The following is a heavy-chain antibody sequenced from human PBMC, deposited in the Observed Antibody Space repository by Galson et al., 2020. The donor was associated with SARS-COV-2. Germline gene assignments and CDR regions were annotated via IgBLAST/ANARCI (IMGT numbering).Heavy chain of an antibody. CDR1: GRHFSGYY. CDR2: INSSGST. CDR3: AREENFFLVLTARRICVFVY. V-gene: IGHV4-34*01. Sequence: SETLSLTCAVYGRHFSGYYWSWIRQPPGKGLEWMGEINSSGSTNYNQSLQSRVTIPVDTSKNQFSLKLSSLTAADTVVYYCAREENFFLVLTARRICVFVYWGRRTLDTVDS. D-gene: IGHD2-21*02. J-gene: IGHJ4*01.